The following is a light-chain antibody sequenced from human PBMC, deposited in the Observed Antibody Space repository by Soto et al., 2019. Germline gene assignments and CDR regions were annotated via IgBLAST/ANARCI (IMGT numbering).Light chain of an antibody. J-gene: IGLJ3*02. CDR2: PNSDGSH. CDR1: SGHSSYA. Sequence: QPVLTQSPSASASLGASVKLTCTLSSGHSSYAIAWHQQQPEKGPRYLMKPNSDGSHSKGDGIPDRFSGSSSGAERYLTISSLQSEDEADYYCQTWGTGIHWVFGGGTKVTVL. V-gene: IGLV4-69*01. CDR3: QTWGTGIHWV.